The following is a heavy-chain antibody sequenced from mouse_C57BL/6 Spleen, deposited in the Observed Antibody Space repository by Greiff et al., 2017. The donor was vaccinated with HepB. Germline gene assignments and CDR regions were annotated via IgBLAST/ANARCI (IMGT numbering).Heavy chain of an antibody. CDR1: GFTFSSYG. D-gene: IGHD1-1*01. J-gene: IGHJ4*01. CDR3: ARHEDYGSRYAMDY. CDR2: ISSGGSYT. V-gene: IGHV5-6*01. Sequence: EVHLVESGGDLVKPGGSLKLSCAASGFTFSSYGMSWVRQTPDKRLEWVATISSGGSYTYYPDSVKGRFTISRDNAKNTLYLQMSSLKSEDTAMYYCARHEDYGSRYAMDYWGQGTSVTVSS.